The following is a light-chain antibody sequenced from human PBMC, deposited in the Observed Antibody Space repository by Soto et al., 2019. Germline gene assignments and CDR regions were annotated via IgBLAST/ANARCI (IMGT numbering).Light chain of an antibody. CDR1: QDISTW. CDR3: QQANSFPYT. CDR2: TAS. V-gene: IGKV1-12*01. J-gene: IGKJ2*01. Sequence: DIQMTQSPSFVSASVGDRVTITCRASQDISTWLAWYQQKPGRAPNLLIYTASRLQSGVPSSFSGSGSGTDFTLTISNLQPEDFATYYCQQANSFPYTFGQGTKLEIK.